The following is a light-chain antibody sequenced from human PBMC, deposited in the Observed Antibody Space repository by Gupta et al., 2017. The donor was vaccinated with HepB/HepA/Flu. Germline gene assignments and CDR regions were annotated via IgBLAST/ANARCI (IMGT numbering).Light chain of an antibody. CDR1: SSNIGSNY. V-gene: IGLV1-47*01. J-gene: IGLJ2*01. CDR3: AAWDDSLSGAV. Sequence: QSVLTQPPSASRTPGQRVTISCSGSSSNIGSNYVYWYQQLPGTAPKLLMYRKIQRPPGVPDRFSGYKSGTSASRAISGLRSEDEADYYCAAWDDSLSGAVFGGGTRLTVL. CDR2: RKI.